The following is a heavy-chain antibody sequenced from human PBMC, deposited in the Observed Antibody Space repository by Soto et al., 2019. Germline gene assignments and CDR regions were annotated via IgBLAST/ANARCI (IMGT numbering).Heavy chain of an antibody. CDR1: GASINSSSYY. CDR2: IDYSGST. V-gene: IGHV4-39*01. J-gene: IGHJ3*01. CDR3: AMTVVVTLPSGAFPF. D-gene: IGHD2-21*01. Sequence: QVQLQESGPGLVRPSETLSLTCTVSGASINSSSYYWAWIRQPPGRGLEWIGSIDYSGSTYYNPSLKCRLAMPVDTSKSQFSMKVSSVTAAATAAYFCAMTVVVTLPSGAFPFWGRGTIVGVS.